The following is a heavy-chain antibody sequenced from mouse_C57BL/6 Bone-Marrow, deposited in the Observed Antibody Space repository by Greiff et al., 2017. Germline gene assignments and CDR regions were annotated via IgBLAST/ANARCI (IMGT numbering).Heavy chain of an antibody. CDR2: ISSGSSTI. V-gene: IGHV5-17*01. Sequence: EVKLMESGGGLVKPGGSLKLSCAASGFTFSDYGMHWVRQAPEKGLEWVAYISSGSSTIYYADTVKGRFTISRDNAKNTLFLQMTSLRSEDTAMYYCANWDGGLDYWGQGTTLTVSS. CDR1: GFTFSDYG. CDR3: ANWDGGLDY. D-gene: IGHD4-1*01. J-gene: IGHJ2*01.